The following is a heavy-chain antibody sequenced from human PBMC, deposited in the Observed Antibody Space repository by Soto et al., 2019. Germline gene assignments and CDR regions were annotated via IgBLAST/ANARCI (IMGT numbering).Heavy chain of an antibody. V-gene: IGHV4-4*02. D-gene: IGHD6-13*01. Sequence: PSETLSLTCAVSGGSISSSNWWSWVRQPPGKGLEWIGGIYHSGSTNYNPSVKSRITILVDKSKKQLSLKLNSVTAADTAVYYCARSPSSSWYGGGAFEVWGQGTMVTVSS. CDR2: IYHSGST. CDR3: ARSPSSSWYGGGAFEV. CDR1: GGSISSSNW. J-gene: IGHJ3*01.